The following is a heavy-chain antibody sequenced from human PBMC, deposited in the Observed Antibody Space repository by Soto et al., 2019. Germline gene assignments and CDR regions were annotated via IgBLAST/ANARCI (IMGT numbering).Heavy chain of an antibody. J-gene: IGHJ6*02. D-gene: IGHD3-3*01. CDR3: ARDEIRFSWAYGMDV. Sequence: QVQRVESGGGVVQPGRSLRLSCAASGFTFSSYAMHWVRQAPGKGLEWVAVISYDGSNKYYADSVKGRFTISRDNSKNTLYLQMNSLRAEDTAVYYCARDEIRFSWAYGMDVWGQGTTVTVSS. CDR1: GFTFSSYA. CDR2: ISYDGSNK. V-gene: IGHV3-30-3*01.